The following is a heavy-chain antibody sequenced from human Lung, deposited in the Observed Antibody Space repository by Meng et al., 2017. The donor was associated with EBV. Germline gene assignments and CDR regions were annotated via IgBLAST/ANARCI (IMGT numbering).Heavy chain of an antibody. D-gene: IGHD6-6*01. Sequence: VQLQESGPGLGKPSQTLSLTCTVSGGSISSGGYYWSWIRQHPGKGLEWIGYIYYSGSTYYNPSLKSLVTISVDTSKNQFSLKLSSVTAADTAVYYCARVVAGRYNWFDPWGQGTLVTVSS. CDR2: IYYSGST. CDR3: ARVVAGRYNWFDP. CDR1: GGSISSGGYY. V-gene: IGHV4-31*01. J-gene: IGHJ5*02.